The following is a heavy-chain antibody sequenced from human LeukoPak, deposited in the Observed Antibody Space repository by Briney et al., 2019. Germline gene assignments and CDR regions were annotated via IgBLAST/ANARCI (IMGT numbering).Heavy chain of an antibody. CDR1: GFTFSDYY. CDR3: AREGRIVATTYYFDY. D-gene: IGHD5-12*01. V-gene: IGHV3-11*04. Sequence: GGSLRLSCAASGFTFSDYYMSWIRQAPGKGLEWVSYISSSGSTIYYADSVKGRFTISRDNAKNSLYLQMNSLRAEDTAVYYCAREGRIVATTYYFDYWGQGTLVTVSS. CDR2: ISSSGSTI. J-gene: IGHJ4*02.